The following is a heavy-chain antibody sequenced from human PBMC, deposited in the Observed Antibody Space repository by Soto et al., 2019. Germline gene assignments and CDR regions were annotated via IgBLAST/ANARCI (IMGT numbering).Heavy chain of an antibody. Sequence: GGSLRLSCAASGFTFDDYAMHWVRQAPGKGLEWVSGISWNGATMGYGDSVKGRFTISRDNTKNSLYLQMNSLRPEDTAFYYCAKDNGGYYDSSGNFEYWGQGTLVTVSS. J-gene: IGHJ4*02. D-gene: IGHD3-22*01. V-gene: IGHV3-9*01. CDR3: AKDNGGYYDSSGNFEY. CDR1: GFTFDDYA. CDR2: ISWNGATM.